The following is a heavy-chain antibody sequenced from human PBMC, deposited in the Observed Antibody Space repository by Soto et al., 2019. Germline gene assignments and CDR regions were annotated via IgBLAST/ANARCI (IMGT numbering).Heavy chain of an antibody. CDR2: ISAYNGNT. V-gene: IGHV1-18*01. CDR1: GYTFTSYG. D-gene: IGHD3-3*01. Sequence: GASVKVSCKASGYTFTSYGISWVRQAPGQGLEWMGWISAYNGNTNYAQKLQGRVTMTTDTSTSTAYMELRSLRSDDTAVYYCARVDDLWSGYYKTWFDPWGQGTLVTVSS. CDR3: ARVDDLWSGYYKTWFDP. J-gene: IGHJ5*02.